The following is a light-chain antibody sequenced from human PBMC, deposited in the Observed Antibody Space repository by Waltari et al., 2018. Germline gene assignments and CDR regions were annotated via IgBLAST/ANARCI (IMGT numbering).Light chain of an antibody. J-gene: IGKJ3*01. CDR1: HSISNN. CDR3: QQYNNWPPVFT. Sequence: EIVLTQSPATLSVSPGERATLSCRASHSISNNLTWYPQKPGQAHRLIIYGASARATGIPARFSGSGSGTEFTLTISSLQSEDFAIYYLQQYNNWPPVFTFGPGTKVDF. V-gene: IGKV3-15*01. CDR2: GAS.